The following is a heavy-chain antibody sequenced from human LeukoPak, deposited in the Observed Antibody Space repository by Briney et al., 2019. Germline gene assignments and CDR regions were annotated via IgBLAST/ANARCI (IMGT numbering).Heavy chain of an antibody. CDR2: ISGSGNGFSI. Sequence: GGSLRLSCSASGFGFSIYTMYWVRQTPGKGPEYDSTISGSGNGFSIYYADSVKGRFTISRDDSKSILYLQMNGLRSEDTAVYYCVKDFGRVRGTPDSWGQGTLVTVSS. D-gene: IGHD3-16*01. V-gene: IGHV3-64D*06. J-gene: IGHJ4*02. CDR3: VKDFGRVRGTPDS. CDR1: GFGFSIYT.